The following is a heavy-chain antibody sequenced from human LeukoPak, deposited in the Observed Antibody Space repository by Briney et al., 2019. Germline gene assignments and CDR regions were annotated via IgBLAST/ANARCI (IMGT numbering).Heavy chain of an antibody. CDR3: ARGSFRTRYCSGGSCSNFDY. J-gene: IGHJ4*02. V-gene: IGHV4-30-4*01. CDR1: GGSISSGDYY. CDR2: IYYSGST. D-gene: IGHD2-15*01. Sequence: SQTLSLTCTVSGGSISSGDYYWSWIRQPPGKGLEWIGYIYYSGSTYYNPSLKSRVTISVDTSKNQFSLKLSSVTAADTAVYYCARGSFRTRYCSGGSCSNFDYWGQGTLVTVSS.